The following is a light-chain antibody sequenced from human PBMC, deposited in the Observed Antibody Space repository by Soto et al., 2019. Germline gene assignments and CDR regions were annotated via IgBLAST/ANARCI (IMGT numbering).Light chain of an antibody. V-gene: IGKV3-15*01. CDR1: QPVSDK. J-gene: IGKJ5*01. CDR3: QQYDQWPIT. Sequence: DIGVTRVQATFSVFPGVGPQLSCWASQPVSDKLAWYQQKPGQAPRLLIYGASARALGIPDRFSGSGSGTEFSFTVTSLQSEDFAVYYCQQYDQWPITVGQGTRLDIK. CDR2: GAS.